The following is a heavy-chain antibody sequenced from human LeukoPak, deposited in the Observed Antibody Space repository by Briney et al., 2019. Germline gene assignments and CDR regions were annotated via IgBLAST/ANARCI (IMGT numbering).Heavy chain of an antibody. CDR3: ARGVTMIVVVIPDAYWYFDP. CDR1: GGSISSGGYY. CDR2: IYYSGST. D-gene: IGHD3-22*01. V-gene: IGHV4-31*03. J-gene: IGHJ2*01. Sequence: PSETLSLTCTVSGGSISSGGYYWSWIRQHPGKGLEWIVYIYYSGSTYYNPSLKSRVTISVDTSKYQFSLKLSSVTAADTAVYYCARGVTMIVVVIPDAYWYFDPWGRGTLVTVSS.